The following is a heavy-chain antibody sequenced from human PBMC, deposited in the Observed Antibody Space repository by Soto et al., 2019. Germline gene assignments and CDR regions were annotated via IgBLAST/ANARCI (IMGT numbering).Heavy chain of an antibody. CDR2: LYTRGTT. J-gene: IGHJ4*02. D-gene: IGHD3-16*01. CDR3: AKGGTYYFDS. Sequence: SETLSLTCIVSGASISNFYWSWIRQSAGKGLEWIGRLYTRGTTDYNPSLKSRVTMSIDTSKNRVSLSLTSVTAADTAVYYCAKGGTYYFDSWGQGIVVTVSS. V-gene: IGHV4-4*07. CDR1: GASISNFY.